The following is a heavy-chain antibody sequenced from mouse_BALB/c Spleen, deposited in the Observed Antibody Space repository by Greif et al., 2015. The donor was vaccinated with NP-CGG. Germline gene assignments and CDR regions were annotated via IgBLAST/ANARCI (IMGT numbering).Heavy chain of an antibody. J-gene: IGHJ2*01. CDR3: ARDNGYYSFDY. D-gene: IGHD2-3*01. CDR2: ICAGGST. V-gene: IGHV2-9*02. CDR1: GFSLTSYG. Sequence: VKVVESGPGLVAPSQSLSITCTVSGFSLTSYGVHWVRQPTGKGLEWLGVICAGGSTNYNSALMSRLSISKDNSKSQVFLKMNRLQTDDTAMYYCARDNGYYSFDYWGQGPTLTVSS.